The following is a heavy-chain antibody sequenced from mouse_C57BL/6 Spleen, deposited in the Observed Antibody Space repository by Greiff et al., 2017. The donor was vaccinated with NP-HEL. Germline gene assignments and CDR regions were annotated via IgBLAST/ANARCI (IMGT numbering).Heavy chain of an antibody. V-gene: IGHV5-9*01. Sequence: EVKLMESGGGLVKPGGSLKLSCAASGFTFSSYTMSWVRQTPEKRLEWVATISGGGGNTYYPDSVKGRFTISRDNAKNTLYLQMSSLRSEDTALYYCARRGKGSSYYFDYWGQGTTLTVSS. CDR1: GFTFSSYT. CDR3: ARRGKGSSYYFDY. CDR2: ISGGGGNT. J-gene: IGHJ2*01. D-gene: IGHD1-1*01.